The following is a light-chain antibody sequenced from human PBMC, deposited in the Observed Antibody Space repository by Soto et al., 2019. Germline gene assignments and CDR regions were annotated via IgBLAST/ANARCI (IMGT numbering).Light chain of an antibody. Sequence: EIVLTQSPGTLSLSPGDRATISCRASQSVSSSYLAWYQQQPGQAPRLLIYGASSRATGIPDRFSGSGSGTYFTLTISILEPEDFAVYYCQQYSSSRTFGQGTKVEIK. CDR2: GAS. J-gene: IGKJ1*01. V-gene: IGKV3-20*01. CDR3: QQYSSSRT. CDR1: QSVSSSY.